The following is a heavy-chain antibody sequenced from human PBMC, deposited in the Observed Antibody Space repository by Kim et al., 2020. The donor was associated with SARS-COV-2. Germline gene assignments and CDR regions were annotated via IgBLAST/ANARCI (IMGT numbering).Heavy chain of an antibody. V-gene: IGHV3-23*01. Sequence: ADTVKGRFTIARDNSKNILYLQMSSLGAEDTAIYYCAKDPEEDRDWYFDLWGRGTLVTVSS. CDR3: AKDPEEDRDWYFDL. D-gene: IGHD2-15*01. J-gene: IGHJ2*01.